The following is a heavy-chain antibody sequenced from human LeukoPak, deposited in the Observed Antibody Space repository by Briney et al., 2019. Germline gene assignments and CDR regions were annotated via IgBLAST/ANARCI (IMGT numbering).Heavy chain of an antibody. Sequence: GGSLRLSCAASGFTFSNYWMSWVRQAPGKGLEWVANIKQDGSEKFYVDSVKGRFTIFRDNAKKSLYLQMNSLRVEDTAVYYCARVQGSSGPGIFEYWGQGTLVTVSS. D-gene: IGHD6-19*01. V-gene: IGHV3-7*01. CDR1: GFTFSNYW. CDR2: IKQDGSEK. CDR3: ARVQGSSGPGIFEY. J-gene: IGHJ4*02.